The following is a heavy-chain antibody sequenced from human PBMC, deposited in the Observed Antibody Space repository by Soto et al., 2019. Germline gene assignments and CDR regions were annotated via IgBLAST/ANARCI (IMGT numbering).Heavy chain of an antibody. V-gene: IGHV1-69*01. J-gene: IGHJ4*02. CDR1: GGSFASYA. Sequence: QVQLVQSGAEVKKPGSSVKVSCKAAGGSFASYAITWLRQAPGQGLEWMGGIIPLFNTTTYAQKFQDRVTITADEATNTAYMQLSSLRSEDTVVYYCAREYSYGSGTYFDYWGQGTLVIVSS. CDR3: AREYSYGSGTYFDY. CDR2: IIPLFNTT. D-gene: IGHD3-10*01.